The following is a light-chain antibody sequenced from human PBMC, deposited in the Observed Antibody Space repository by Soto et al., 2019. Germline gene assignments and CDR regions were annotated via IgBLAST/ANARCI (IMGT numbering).Light chain of an antibody. J-gene: IGKJ2*01. V-gene: IGKV1-8*01. CDR3: QHYYSYPST. CDR1: QGISSY. CDR2: AAS. Sequence: AIRMTQSPSSFSASTGERVTITCRASQGISSYLAWYQQKPGKAPKLLIYAASTLQSGVPSRFSGSGSVTDFTLPISCLQSEDFATYYCQHYYSYPSTFGQGTKLEIK.